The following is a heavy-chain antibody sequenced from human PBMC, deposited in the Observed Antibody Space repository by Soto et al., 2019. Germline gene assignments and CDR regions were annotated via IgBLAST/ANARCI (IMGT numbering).Heavy chain of an antibody. Sequence: ASVKVSCKASGYTFTSYGIHWVRQAPGQRLEWMGWINAATGDTKYSPKFQGRVTITRDTSASTAYMELSSLRSEDTAVYYCVRRHVSATGIDWFDPWGQGTLVTSPQ. CDR3: VRRHVSATGIDWFDP. J-gene: IGHJ5*02. CDR2: INAATGDT. V-gene: IGHV1-3*01. CDR1: GYTFTSYG. D-gene: IGHD6-13*01.